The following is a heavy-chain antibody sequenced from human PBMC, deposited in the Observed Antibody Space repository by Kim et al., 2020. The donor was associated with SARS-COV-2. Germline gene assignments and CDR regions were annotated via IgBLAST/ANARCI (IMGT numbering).Heavy chain of an antibody. CDR2: IYYSGST. D-gene: IGHD3-16*01. V-gene: IGHV4-59*13. J-gene: IGHJ5*02. Sequence: SETLSLTCTVSGGSISSYYWSWIRQPPGKGLEWIGYIYYSGSTNYNPSLKSRVTISVDTSKNQFSLKLSSVTAADTAVYYCARGGYDYVWGSYPVWFDPWGQGTLVTVSS. CDR1: GGSISSYY. CDR3: ARGGYDYVWGSYPVWFDP.